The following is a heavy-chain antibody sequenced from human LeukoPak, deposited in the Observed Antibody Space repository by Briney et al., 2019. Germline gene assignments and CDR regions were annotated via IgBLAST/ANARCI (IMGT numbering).Heavy chain of an antibody. Sequence: GGSLRLSCAASGFTFSTYAMTWIRQAPGKGLEWVSTIEGTSTYYADSVKGRFTISRDNSKNTLYLQMNSLRAEDTAVYYCARDLQPLSQTTTVVDYWGQGTLVTVSS. V-gene: IGHV3-23*01. CDR2: IEGTST. CDR3: ARDLQPLSQTTTVVDY. J-gene: IGHJ4*02. CDR1: GFTFSTYA. D-gene: IGHD4-23*01.